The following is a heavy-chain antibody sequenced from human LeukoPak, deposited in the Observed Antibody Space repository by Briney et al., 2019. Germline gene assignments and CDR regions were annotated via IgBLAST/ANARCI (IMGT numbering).Heavy chain of an antibody. CDR3: AKSRPPTV. CDR1: GGSISSGGYC. CDR2: IYYSGST. Sequence: PSQTLSLTCTVSGGSISSGGYCWSWIRQHPGKGLEWIGYIYYSGSTYYNPSLKSRVTISVDTSKNQFSLKLSSVTAADTAVYYCAKSRPPTVWGQGTLVTVSS. J-gene: IGHJ4*02. V-gene: IGHV4-31*03.